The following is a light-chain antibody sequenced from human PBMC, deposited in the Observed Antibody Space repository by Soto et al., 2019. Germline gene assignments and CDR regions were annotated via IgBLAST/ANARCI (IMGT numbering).Light chain of an antibody. CDR1: RDDVGGYNY. Sequence: QSVLTQPPSASGSPGQSVTISCTGTRDDVGGYNYVSWFQQLPGKAPKLMIYEVYKRPTGVPARFSGSKSGNTASLTVSGLQAGDEAIYYCTSYVTSNVVVFGGGIKLTVL. CDR2: EVY. J-gene: IGLJ2*01. CDR3: TSYVTSNVVV. V-gene: IGLV2-8*01.